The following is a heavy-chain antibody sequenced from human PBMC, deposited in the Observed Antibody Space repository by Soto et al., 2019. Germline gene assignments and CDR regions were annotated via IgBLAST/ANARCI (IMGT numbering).Heavy chain of an antibody. CDR3: ARDAGRDAWGYYYYGMDV. J-gene: IGHJ6*02. CDR2: IIPIFGTA. V-gene: IGHV1-69*01. CDR1: GGTFSSYA. D-gene: IGHD1-26*01. Sequence: QGQLVQSGAAVKKPGSSVKVSCQASGGTFSSYAISWVRQAPVQGLEWMVGIIPIFGTANYAKKFQGRVTMTGEESTRTAYMALSSMRSDDTVLYDCARDAGRDAWGYYYYGMDVWGQGTTVTV.